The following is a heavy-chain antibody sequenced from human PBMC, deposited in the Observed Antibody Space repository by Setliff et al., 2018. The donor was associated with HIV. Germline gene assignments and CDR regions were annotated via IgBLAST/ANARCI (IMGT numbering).Heavy chain of an antibody. D-gene: IGHD6-19*01. CDR1: GDTDFY. V-gene: IGHV4-4*09. CDR3: ARFSSTGWRRAFDV. Sequence: SETLSLTCTVSGDTDFYWNWIRQPPGKGLEWIGYIHASGKTNNNPSLKSRLSISVDTSKKQFSLRLTSLTAADTAVYFCARFSSTGWRRAFDVWGQGTKVTVSS. CDR2: IHASGKT. J-gene: IGHJ3*01.